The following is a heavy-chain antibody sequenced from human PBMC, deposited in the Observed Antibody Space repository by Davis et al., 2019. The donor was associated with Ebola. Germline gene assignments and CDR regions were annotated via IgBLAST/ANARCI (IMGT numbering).Heavy chain of an antibody. CDR3: AKDSTDIVVVGSFDY. CDR2: IWSDGGNK. V-gene: IGHV3-30*02. CDR1: GFTFSSYA. J-gene: IGHJ4*02. D-gene: IGHD2-2*01. Sequence: GESLKISCAASGFTFSSYAMHWVRQAPGKGLEWVAVIWSDGGNKYYAESVKGRFTISRDNSKNTLYLQMNSLRAEDTAVYYCAKDSTDIVVVGSFDYWGQGTLVTVSS.